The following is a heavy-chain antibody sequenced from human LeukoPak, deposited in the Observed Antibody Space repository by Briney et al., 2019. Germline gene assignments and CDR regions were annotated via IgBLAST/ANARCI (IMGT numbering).Heavy chain of an antibody. CDR3: AKDFGIGLRYFDWNY. J-gene: IGHJ4*02. D-gene: IGHD3-9*01. Sequence: GGSLRLSCAASGFTFSSYGMHCVRQAPGKGLEWVAVIWYDGSNKYYADSVKGRFTISRDNPKNTLYLQMNSLRAEDSAVYYCAKDFGIGLRYFDWNYWGQGTLVTVSS. CDR1: GFTFSSYG. CDR2: IWYDGSNK. V-gene: IGHV3-33*06.